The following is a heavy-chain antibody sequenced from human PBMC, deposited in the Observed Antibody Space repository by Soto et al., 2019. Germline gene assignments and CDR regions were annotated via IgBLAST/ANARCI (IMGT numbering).Heavy chain of an antibody. V-gene: IGHV4-34*01. Sequence: SETLSLTCAVYGGSSRGWYWTWIRQCPEKGLAWIGAISIVRTNYNPPLNSRVAISADMSKNGLSLKLTTATAADTTIYYCATGTYSREVGDTMPSNWGHGSQVTVTS. CDR1: GGSSRGWY. CDR2: ISIVRT. J-gene: IGHJ1*01. CDR3: ATGTYSREVGDTMPSN. D-gene: IGHD1-26*01.